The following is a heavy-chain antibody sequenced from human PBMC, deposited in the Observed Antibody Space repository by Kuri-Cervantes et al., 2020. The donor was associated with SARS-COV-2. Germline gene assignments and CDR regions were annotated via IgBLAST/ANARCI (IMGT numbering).Heavy chain of an antibody. CDR1: GFPFNDYY. CDR3: ARGDNYHDSSGHDY. V-gene: IGHV3-11*04. J-gene: IGHJ4*02. Sequence: GGSLRLSCAASGFPFNDYYFTWIRQAPGKGLEWVSSIRPSGGSKYYADSVKGRFTISRDNSKNTLYLQMNSLRAEDTAVYYCARGDNYHDSSGHDYWGQGTLVTVSS. D-gene: IGHD3-22*01. CDR2: IRPSGGSK.